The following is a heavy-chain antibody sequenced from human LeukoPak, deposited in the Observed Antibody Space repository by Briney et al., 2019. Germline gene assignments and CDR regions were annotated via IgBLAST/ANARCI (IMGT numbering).Heavy chain of an antibody. D-gene: IGHD3-3*01. Sequence: SETLSLTCTVSGGSISTYYWNWIRQPPGKGLEWIGYIYHSGSTNYNPSLQSRVTISVDTSKNQFSLNLNSVTAADTAVYYCARGSDYDFWSGYPYYFDYWGQGTLVTVSS. CDR1: GGSISTYY. V-gene: IGHV4-59*01. J-gene: IGHJ4*02. CDR3: ARGSDYDFWSGYPYYFDY. CDR2: IYHSGST.